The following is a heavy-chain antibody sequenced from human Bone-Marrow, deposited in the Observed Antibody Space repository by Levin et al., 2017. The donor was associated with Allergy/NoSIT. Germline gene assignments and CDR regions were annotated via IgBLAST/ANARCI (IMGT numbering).Heavy chain of an antibody. CDR1: GYTFTDFG. CDR2: ISAYNGNT. J-gene: IGHJ3*01. D-gene: IGHD3-9*01. CDR3: ARCNPGYYNEGPIDL. Sequence: ASVKVSCKASGYTFTDFGVNWVRQAPGQGLEWIGWISAYNGNTKYAQKFQDRVTLSTETSTSTAYLEMRSLTSDDTAMYYCARCNPGYYNEGPIDLWGQGTMVTVSS. V-gene: IGHV1-18*01.